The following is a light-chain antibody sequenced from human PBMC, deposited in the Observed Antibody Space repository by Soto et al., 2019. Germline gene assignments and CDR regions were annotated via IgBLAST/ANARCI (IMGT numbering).Light chain of an antibody. CDR2: DAS. CDR1: QSISSW. V-gene: IGKV1-5*01. Sequence: DIPTTQSPSTLSASVGDRVTITCRASQSISSWLAWYQQKPGKAPKLLIYDASSCESGVPSRFSGSGSGTEFTLTISSLQPDDFATYYCQQYNSYSFGGGTKVEIK. J-gene: IGKJ4*01. CDR3: QQYNSYS.